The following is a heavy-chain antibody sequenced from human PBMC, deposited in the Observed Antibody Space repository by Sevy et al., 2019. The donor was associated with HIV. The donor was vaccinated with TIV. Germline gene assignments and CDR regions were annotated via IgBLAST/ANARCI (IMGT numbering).Heavy chain of an antibody. CDR1: GGTFTSYG. CDR3: ARLYHDGSAVQAFDI. D-gene: IGHD3-22*01. J-gene: IGHJ3*02. CDR2: YTPIFGTT. V-gene: IGHV1-69*13. Sequence: SVQVSCKASGGTFTSYGLSWVRQAPGQGLEWVGTYTPIFGTTNYAQKFQGRITIAADESTSTAYMELSSLRSEDSAVYFCARLYHDGSAVQAFDIWGQRTMVTVSS.